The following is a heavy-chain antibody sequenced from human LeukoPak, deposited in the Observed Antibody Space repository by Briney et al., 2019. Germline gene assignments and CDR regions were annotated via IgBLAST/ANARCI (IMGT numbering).Heavy chain of an antibody. Sequence: ASVTVSCKASGYTFSDYYMHWVRQAPGQGLDWMGWINPNSGDTHYAQMFQGRVTMTRDTSINAAYMELRRVRSDDTAGYYCAKSAQYSSAWFTGCFDYWGQGSLVTVSS. CDR1: GYTFSDYY. J-gene: IGHJ4*02. CDR3: AKSAQYSSAWFTGCFDY. V-gene: IGHV1-2*02. D-gene: IGHD4-11*01. CDR2: INPNSGDT.